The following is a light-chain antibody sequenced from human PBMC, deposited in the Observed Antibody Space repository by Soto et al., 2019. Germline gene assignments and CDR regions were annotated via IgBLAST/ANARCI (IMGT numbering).Light chain of an antibody. CDR3: QQYDNWPLT. J-gene: IGKJ4*01. CDR2: GAS. V-gene: IGKV3-15*01. CDR1: QSVSSN. Sequence: EIVMTQSPDTLSVSPGERATLSCRASQSVSSNLAWYQQKSGQTPRLLIYGASTRATDIPARFSGSGSGTEFTLTISSLQSEDFAVYYCQQYDNWPLTFGGGTKVRSN.